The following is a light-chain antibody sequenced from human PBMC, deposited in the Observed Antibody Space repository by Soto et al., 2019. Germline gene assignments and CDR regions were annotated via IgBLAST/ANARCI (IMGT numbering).Light chain of an antibody. V-gene: IGKV1-27*01. CDR1: QGISNC. CDR2: AAS. CDR3: QKYDSAPWT. J-gene: IGKJ1*01. Sequence: DIQMTQSPSSLSASVRDRVTITCRASQGISNCLAWYQQKPGKVPKLLIYAASTLQSGVPSRFSGSGSGTEFTLTISSLQPEDVATYYCQKYDSAPWTFGQGTKVEIK.